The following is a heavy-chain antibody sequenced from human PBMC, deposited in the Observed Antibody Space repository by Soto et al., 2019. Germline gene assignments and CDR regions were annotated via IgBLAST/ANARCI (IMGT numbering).Heavy chain of an antibody. J-gene: IGHJ4*02. CDR3: ARDDSGFSGSHYIEYFNY. CDR1: GYTLTSDA. D-gene: IGHD1-26*01. CDR2: INAGHGNT. V-gene: IGHV1-3*01. Sequence: GASVKVSCKASGYTLTSDAMHWVRQATEQRLEWMGWINAGHGNTKYSQKFQGRVTFTRDTSAGTVYIQLSSLTSEDTAVYYCARDDSGFSGSHYIEYFNYWGQGALVTVSS.